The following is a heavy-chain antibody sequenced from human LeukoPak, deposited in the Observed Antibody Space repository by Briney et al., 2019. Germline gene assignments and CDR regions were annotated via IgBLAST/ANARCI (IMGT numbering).Heavy chain of an antibody. V-gene: IGHV3-48*03. D-gene: IGHD5-12*01. CDR3: SCGYDRYFDY. CDR1: GFTFSNYE. Sequence: GGSLRLSCAASGFTFSNYEMNWVRQAPGKGLEWVSYISSSGNTIYYVDSVKGRFTISRDNAKNSLYLQMNSLRAEDTAVYYCSCGYDRYFDYWGQGTLVTVSS. J-gene: IGHJ4*02. CDR2: ISSSGNTI.